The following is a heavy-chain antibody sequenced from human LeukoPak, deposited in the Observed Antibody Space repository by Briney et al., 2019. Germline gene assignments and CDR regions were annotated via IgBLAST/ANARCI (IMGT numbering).Heavy chain of an antibody. CDR2: ISSSGSTI. CDR3: ARDPIPGYDAFDI. CDR1: GFTFSDYY. Sequence: GGSLGLSCAASGFTFSDYYMSWIRQAPGKGLEWVSYISSSGSTIYYADSVKGRFTISRDNAKSSLYLQMNSPRAEDTAVYYCARDPIPGYDAFDIWGQGTMVSVSS. D-gene: IGHD1-14*01. V-gene: IGHV3-11*04. J-gene: IGHJ3*02.